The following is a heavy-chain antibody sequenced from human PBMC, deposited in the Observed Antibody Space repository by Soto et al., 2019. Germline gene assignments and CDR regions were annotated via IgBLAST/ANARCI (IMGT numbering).Heavy chain of an antibody. V-gene: IGHV4-34*01. D-gene: IGHD6-13*01. CDR1: GGSFSSYY. Sequence: PSETLSLTCAVDGGSFSSYYWNWIRHSPGKGLEWIGEINHSGSTNYNPSLESRVTTSVDRSKNQFSLRLSSVTAADTAVYYCARGRRQQLVRSQYDWFDPWGQGILVTVSS. CDR3: ARGRRQQLVRSQYDWFDP. CDR2: INHSGST. J-gene: IGHJ5*02.